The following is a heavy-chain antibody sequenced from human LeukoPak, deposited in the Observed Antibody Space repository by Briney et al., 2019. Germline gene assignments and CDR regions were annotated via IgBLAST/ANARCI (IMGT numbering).Heavy chain of an antibody. V-gene: IGHV4-30-4*01. J-gene: IGHJ4*02. D-gene: IGHD1-26*01. Sequence: SETLSLTCTVSGGSISSDNYYWSWIRQPPGKGLEWIGYGYYSGSTYYNPSLKSRLTISVDTSKDQFSLELNSVTAAETAVYYCARGAIMGGTTFFDYWGQGTLVTVSS. CDR1: GGSISSDNYY. CDR3: ARGAIMGGTTFFDY. CDR2: GYYSGST.